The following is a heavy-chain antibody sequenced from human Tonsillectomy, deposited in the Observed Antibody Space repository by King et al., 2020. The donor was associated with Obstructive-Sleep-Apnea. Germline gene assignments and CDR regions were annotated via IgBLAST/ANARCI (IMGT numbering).Heavy chain of an antibody. CDR3: AKSAGYSSGGYLGY. V-gene: IGHV3-30*18. J-gene: IGHJ4*02. D-gene: IGHD6-19*01. CDR2: ISYYGSNK. Sequence: VQLVESGGGVVQPGRSLRLSCAASGFTFSSYVMHWVRQAPGKGLEWVAGISYYGSNKYYADSVKGRFTISRDHSKNTLYLQMNSLRAEDTAVYYCAKSAGYSSGGYLGYWGQGTLVTVSS. CDR1: GFTFSSYV.